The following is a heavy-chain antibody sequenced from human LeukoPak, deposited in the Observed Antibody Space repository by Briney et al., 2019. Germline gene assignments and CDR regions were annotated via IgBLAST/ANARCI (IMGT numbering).Heavy chain of an antibody. V-gene: IGHV3-23*01. J-gene: IGHJ3*02. D-gene: IGHD4-17*01. CDR2: ISGSGSST. Sequence: GGSLRLSCAASGFTFSSYAMSWVRQAPGKGLEWVSTISGSGSSTYYADSVKGRFTISRDNSKNTLYLQMNSLRAEDTAVYYCARTRMTLWANDYGDYDDAFDIWGQGTMVTVSS. CDR1: GFTFSSYA. CDR3: ARTRMTLWANDYGDYDDAFDI.